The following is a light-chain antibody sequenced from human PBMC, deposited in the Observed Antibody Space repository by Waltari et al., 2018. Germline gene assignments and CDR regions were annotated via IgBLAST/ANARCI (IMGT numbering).Light chain of an antibody. Sequence: EIVLTQSPGTLSLSPGERVTLSCRASQSVSSSFLAWYQQKPSQAPRLLIYGASSRATGIPDRFSGSGSGTDFTLTISRLELEDLAVYYCQQYGSSRLTFGGGTKVEIK. CDR3: QQYGSSRLT. CDR2: GAS. V-gene: IGKV3-20*01. CDR1: QSVSSSF. J-gene: IGKJ4*01.